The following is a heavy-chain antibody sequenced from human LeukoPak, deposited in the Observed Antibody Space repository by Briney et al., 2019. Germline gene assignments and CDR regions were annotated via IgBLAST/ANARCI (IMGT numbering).Heavy chain of an antibody. CDR3: ARGRPLWDL. CDR2: INTHTGNP. D-gene: IGHD5-18*01. J-gene: IGHJ4*02. Sequence: GASVKVSCKAYGYTFTNEPMNWVRQAPGQGLEWMGWINTHTGNPTYAQGFTGRFVFSLDTFVSTAHLQISSLKTEDTAVYYCARGRPLWDLWGQGTLVTVSS. CDR1: GYTFTNEP. V-gene: IGHV7-4-1*02.